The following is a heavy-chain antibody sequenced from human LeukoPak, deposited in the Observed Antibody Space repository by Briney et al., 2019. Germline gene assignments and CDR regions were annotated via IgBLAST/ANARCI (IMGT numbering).Heavy chain of an antibody. Sequence: PGESLRLSCAASGFTFSSYAMSWVRQAPGKGLEWVSAISGSGGSTYYADSVKGRFTISRDSSKNTLYLQMNSLRAEDTAVYYCAKVEMATTAYYFDYWGQGTLVTVSS. CDR2: ISGSGGST. V-gene: IGHV3-23*01. CDR1: GFTFSSYA. CDR3: AKVEMATTAYYFDY. J-gene: IGHJ4*02. D-gene: IGHD5-24*01.